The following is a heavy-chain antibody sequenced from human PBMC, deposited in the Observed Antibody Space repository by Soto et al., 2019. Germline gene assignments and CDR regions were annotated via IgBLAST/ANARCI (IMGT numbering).Heavy chain of an antibody. V-gene: IGHV3-7*05. CDR2: IKQDGSEK. CDR3: PRDGEVQLWTRDFDY. D-gene: IGHD5-18*01. Sequence: GGSLRLSCAASGFTFSSYWMSWVRQAPGKGLEWVANIKQDGSEKYYVDSVKGRFTISRDNAKNSLYRQMNSLRAEDTAVYYCPRDGEVQLWTRDFDYWGQGTLVTVSS. J-gene: IGHJ4*02. CDR1: GFTFSSYW.